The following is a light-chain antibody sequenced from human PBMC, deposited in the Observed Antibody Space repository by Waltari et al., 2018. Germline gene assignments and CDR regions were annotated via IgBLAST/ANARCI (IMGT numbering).Light chain of an antibody. CDR3: QQRVNWPSLT. CDR2: DAS. J-gene: IGKJ4*01. CDR1: QNIYTY. V-gene: IGKV3-11*01. Sequence: EIVLTQSPATPSLSAGERATLSCRASQNIYTYLAWYQQKPGQAPRLLIHDASIRATGTPARFSGSGSGTDFTLTISSLEPEDFAVYYCQQRVNWPSLTFGGGTRVEIK.